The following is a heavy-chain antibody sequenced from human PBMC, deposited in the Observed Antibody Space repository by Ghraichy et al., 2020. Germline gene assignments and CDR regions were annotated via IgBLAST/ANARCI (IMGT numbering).Heavy chain of an antibody. V-gene: IGHV3-33*01. D-gene: IGHD3-10*01. Sequence: LSLTCAASGFTFSSYGMHWVRQAPGKGLEWVAVIWYDGSNKYYADSVKGRFTISRDNSKNTLYLQMNSLRAEDTAVYYCARGPKSGVLGVDYWGQGTLVTVSS. CDR3: ARGPKSGVLGVDY. CDR1: GFTFSSYG. J-gene: IGHJ4*02. CDR2: IWYDGSNK.